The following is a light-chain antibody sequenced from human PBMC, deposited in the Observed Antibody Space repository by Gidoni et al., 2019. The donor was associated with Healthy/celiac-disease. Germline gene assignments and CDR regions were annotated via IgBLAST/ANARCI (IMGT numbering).Light chain of an antibody. Sequence: SYELTPTPSVSVSPGQTASITCSGAKLGDKYACWYQQKPGQSPVLVIYQDSKRPSGIPERFSGSNSGNTATLTNSGTQAMDEADYYCQAWDSSTAVVFGGGTKLTVL. CDR2: QDS. V-gene: IGLV3-1*01. CDR1: KLGDKY. J-gene: IGLJ2*01. CDR3: QAWDSSTAVV.